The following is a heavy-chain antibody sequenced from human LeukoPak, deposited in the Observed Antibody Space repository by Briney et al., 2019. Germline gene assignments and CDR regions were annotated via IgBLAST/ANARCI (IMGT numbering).Heavy chain of an antibody. CDR2: IYYSGST. CDR3: AISYGDYFNRYGDYREGNWFDP. Sequence: PSETLSLTCTVSGGSISSGDYYWSWIRQPPGKGLEWIGYIYYSGSTYYNPSLKSRVTISVDTSKNQFSLKLSSVTAADTAVYYCAISYGDYFNRYGDYREGNWFDPWGQGTLVTVSS. V-gene: IGHV4-30-4*01. J-gene: IGHJ5*02. D-gene: IGHD4-17*01. CDR1: GGSISSGDYY.